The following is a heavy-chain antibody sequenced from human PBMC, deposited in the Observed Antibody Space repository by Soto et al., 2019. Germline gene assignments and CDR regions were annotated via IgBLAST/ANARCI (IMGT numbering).Heavy chain of an antibody. CDR2: MSHSGGT. CDR3: ARVERGTATTVVAAFEI. V-gene: IGHV4-34*01. CDR1: GGSVNSGNYY. D-gene: IGHD1-1*01. J-gene: IGHJ3*02. Sequence: QVQLQQWGAGLLKPSETLSLTCAVFGGSVNSGNYYWSWIRQPPGKGLEWIGEMSHSGGTHFNPSLKSRVTISVDTSKNQFSLKMSSVTAADTALYYCARVERGTATTVVAAFEIWGPGTMVTVSS.